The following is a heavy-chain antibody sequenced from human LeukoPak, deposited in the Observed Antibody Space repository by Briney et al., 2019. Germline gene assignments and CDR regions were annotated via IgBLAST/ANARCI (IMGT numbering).Heavy chain of an antibody. J-gene: IGHJ4*02. CDR3: AKEGGYSSSWYSDY. CDR2: ISGSGGST. D-gene: IGHD6-13*01. CDR1: GFTFSSFG. V-gene: IGHV3-23*01. Sequence: GGSLRLSCAASGFTFSSFGMSWVRQAPGKGLEWVSAISGSGGSTYYADSVKGRFTISRDNSKNTLYLQMNSLRAEDTAVYYCAKEGGYSSSWYSDYWGQGTLVTVSS.